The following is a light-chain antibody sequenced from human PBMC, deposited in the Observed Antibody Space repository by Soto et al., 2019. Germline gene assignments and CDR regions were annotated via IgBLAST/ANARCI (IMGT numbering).Light chain of an antibody. Sequence: DIQMTRSPSSLSASVGDRVTITCRPSQSISNYLNWYQQKPGKAPKVLIYAASSLQSGVPSRFSGSGSGTDFTLTISSLQTEDFATYYCKQSYSTPWTFGKGTKVDIK. CDR2: AAS. J-gene: IGKJ1*01. V-gene: IGKV1-39*01. CDR3: KQSYSTPWT. CDR1: QSISNY.